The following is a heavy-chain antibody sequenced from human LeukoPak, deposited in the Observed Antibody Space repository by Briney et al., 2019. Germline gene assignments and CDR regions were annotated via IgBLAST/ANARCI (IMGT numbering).Heavy chain of an antibody. CDR3: ARDRGSREDGMDV. CDR2: IWYDGNNK. V-gene: IGHV3-33*01. D-gene: IGHD1-26*01. CDR1: GFTFSSYG. Sequence: GGSLRLSCAASGFTFSSYGMHWVGHAPGKGLEWVAVIWYDGNNKYYADFVKGRFTISRDNSKNTLYLQMNSLRAEDTAVYNCARDRGSREDGMDVWGQGTTVTVSS. J-gene: IGHJ6*02.